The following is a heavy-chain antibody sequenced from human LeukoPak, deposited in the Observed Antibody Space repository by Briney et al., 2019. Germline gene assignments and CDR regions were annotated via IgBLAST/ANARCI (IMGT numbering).Heavy chain of an antibody. J-gene: IGHJ4*02. CDR1: GFTFSRYA. CDR3: ARARLITTGKDY. V-gene: IGHV3-64*01. CDR2: ISPNGVST. D-gene: IGHD3-22*01. Sequence: QPGGSLRLSCAVSGFTFSRYAMHWVRQAPGKGLEYVSAISPNGVSTYYAHSVKGRFTISRDNSKNTLYLQVGSLRAEDMAVYYCARARLITTGKDYWGQGTLVTVSS.